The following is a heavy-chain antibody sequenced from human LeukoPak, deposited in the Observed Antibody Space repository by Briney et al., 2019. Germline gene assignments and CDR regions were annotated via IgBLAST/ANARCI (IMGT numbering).Heavy chain of an antibody. CDR3: ARDRLRYFDWLFD. Sequence: GGSLRLSCAASGFTFSSYAMHWVRQAPGKGLEWVAVISYDGSNKYYADSVKGRFTISRDNSKNTLYLQMNSLRAEDTAVYYCARDRLRYFDWLFDWGQGTLVTVSS. CDR2: ISYDGSNK. J-gene: IGHJ4*02. CDR1: GFTFSSYA. D-gene: IGHD3-9*01. V-gene: IGHV3-30-3*01.